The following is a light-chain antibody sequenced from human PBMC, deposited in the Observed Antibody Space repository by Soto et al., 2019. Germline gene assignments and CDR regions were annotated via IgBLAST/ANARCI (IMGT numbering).Light chain of an antibody. V-gene: IGKV1-33*01. Sequence: DIQMTQSPSSLSASVGDRVTITCQASQDISNYLNWYQQKPGKAPKLLIYDASNLETGVPSRFSGSGSGTYFTFTINSLQPEDIATYYCQQYDNLPPFTFGPGTKVYIK. J-gene: IGKJ3*01. CDR2: DAS. CDR1: QDISNY. CDR3: QQYDNLPPFT.